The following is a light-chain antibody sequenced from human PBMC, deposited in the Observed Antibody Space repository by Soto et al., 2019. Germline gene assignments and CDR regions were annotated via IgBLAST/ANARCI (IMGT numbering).Light chain of an antibody. CDR1: SSDVGTYNR. V-gene: IGLV2-18*01. CDR3: SLYTTSSSRVV. Sequence: QSVLTQPPSVSGSPGQSVTITCTGTSSDVGTYNRVSWYQQPPGTAPKLIIYEVNNRPSGVPDRFSGSKSGNTASLTISGLQADDEADYHCSLYTTSSSRVVFGGGTTLTVL. J-gene: IGLJ2*01. CDR2: EVN.